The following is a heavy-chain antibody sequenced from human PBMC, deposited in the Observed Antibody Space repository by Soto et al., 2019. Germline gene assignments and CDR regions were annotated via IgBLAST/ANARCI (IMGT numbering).Heavy chain of an antibody. Sequence: VQVVESGGGLVQPGRSLRLSCAASGFTFHDYAMQWVRQAPGKGLEWVSSIIWYSDIIRYADSVKGRFTISRDNARNSLYLQLSSLRVEDTVLYYCANDSFLYCCVVEICDYWGQGTLVTVSS. J-gene: IGHJ4*02. CDR3: ANDSFLYCCVVEICDY. D-gene: IGHD2-21*01. CDR1: GFTFHDYA. V-gene: IGHV3-9*01. CDR2: IIWYSDII.